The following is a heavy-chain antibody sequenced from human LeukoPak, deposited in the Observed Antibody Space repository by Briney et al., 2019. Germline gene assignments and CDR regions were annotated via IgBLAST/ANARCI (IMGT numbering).Heavy chain of an antibody. Sequence: GGSLRLSCEVSGFTFTDYWMNWVRQAPGKGLEWVANIKQDGSEKYYVDSVKGRFTISRDNAKNSVYLQMNSLRAEDTAVYYCARGVDGANAFDLWGQGTLVTVSS. V-gene: IGHV3-7*01. CDR1: GFTFTDYW. CDR2: IKQDGSEK. J-gene: IGHJ3*01. CDR3: ARGVDGANAFDL.